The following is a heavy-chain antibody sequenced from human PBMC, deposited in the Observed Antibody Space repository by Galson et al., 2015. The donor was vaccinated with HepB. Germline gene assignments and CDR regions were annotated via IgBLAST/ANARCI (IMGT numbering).Heavy chain of an antibody. J-gene: IGHJ3*02. Sequence: SLRLSCAASGFTFRRYWMHWVRQAPGKGLVWVSRINSGDGSTNYADSVKGRFTISRDSAKNTLYLQMNSLRAEDTAVYYCARFGLGTDPGFDIWGQGTMVTVSS. D-gene: IGHD3/OR15-3a*01. CDR2: INSGDGST. CDR3: ARFGLGTDPGFDI. V-gene: IGHV3-74*01. CDR1: GFTFRRYW.